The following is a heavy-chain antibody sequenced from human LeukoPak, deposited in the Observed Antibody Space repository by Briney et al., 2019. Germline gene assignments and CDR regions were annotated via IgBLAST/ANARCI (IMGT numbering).Heavy chain of an antibody. V-gene: IGHV4-34*01. CDR1: GGSFSGYY. Sequence: SETLSLTCAVYGGSFSGYYWSWLRQPPGKGLEWLGEINHSGSTNYNPSLKSRVTISVDTSKNQFSLKLSSVTAADTAVYYCARVGWIGGGYWGQGTLVTVSS. J-gene: IGHJ4*02. D-gene: IGHD2-2*03. CDR2: INHSGST. CDR3: ARVGWIGGGY.